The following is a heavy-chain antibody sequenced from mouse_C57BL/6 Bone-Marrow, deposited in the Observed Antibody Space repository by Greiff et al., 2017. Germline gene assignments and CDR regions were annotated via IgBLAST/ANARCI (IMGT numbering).Heavy chain of an antibody. V-gene: IGHV1-81*01. CDR2: IYPRSGNT. CDR3: ARWGYGSSPHWYFDV. Sequence: VMLVESGAELARPGASVKLSCKASGYTFTSYGISWVKQRTGQGLEWIGEIYPRSGNTYYNEKFKGKATLTADKSSSTAYMELRSLTSEDSVVYFCARWGYGSSPHWYFDVWGTGTTVTVSS. J-gene: IGHJ1*03. D-gene: IGHD1-1*01. CDR1: GYTFTSYG.